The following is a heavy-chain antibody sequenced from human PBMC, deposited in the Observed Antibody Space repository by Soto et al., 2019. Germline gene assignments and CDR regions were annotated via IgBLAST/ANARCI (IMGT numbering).Heavy chain of an antibody. V-gene: IGHV3-11*01. CDR2: ISNSGRIT. Sequence: QVHLEESGGGLVKPGGSLRLSCTASGFIFSDYYMSWLRQAPGKGLEWVSDISNSGRITHHADSVEGRFTISRDNAKDLLYLQMNSLRPEDSAIYYCAGDHGGGGLTLEYWGQGTLVTVSS. CDR1: GFIFSDYY. J-gene: IGHJ4*02. CDR3: AGDHGGGGLTLEY. D-gene: IGHD3-16*01.